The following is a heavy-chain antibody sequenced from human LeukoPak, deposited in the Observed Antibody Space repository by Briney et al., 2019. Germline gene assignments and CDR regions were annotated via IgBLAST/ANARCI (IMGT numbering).Heavy chain of an antibody. CDR2: ISGSGGST. Sequence: PGGSLRLSCAASGFTFSSYAMSWVRQAPGKGLEWVSAISGSGGSTYYADSVKGRFTISRDNSKNTLYLQMNSLRAEDTAVYYCWFPKFRLFYLVLSFCFYNLGQRTMVTVSS. CDR1: GFTFSSYA. V-gene: IGHV3-23*01. CDR3: WFPKFRLFYLVLSFCFYN. D-gene: IGHD3-9*01. J-gene: IGHJ3*02.